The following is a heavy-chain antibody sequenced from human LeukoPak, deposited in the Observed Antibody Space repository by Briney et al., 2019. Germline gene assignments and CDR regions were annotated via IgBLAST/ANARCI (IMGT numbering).Heavy chain of an antibody. J-gene: IGHJ4*02. Sequence: SVKVSCKASGYTFTSYYMHWVRQAPGQGLEWMGGIIPIFGTANYAQKFQGRVTITTDESTSTAYMELSSLRSEDTAVYYCASGRVGPYYFDYWGQGTLVTVSS. CDR3: ASGRVGPYYFDY. CDR1: GYTFTSYY. V-gene: IGHV1-69*05. CDR2: IIPIFGTA. D-gene: IGHD2-2*01.